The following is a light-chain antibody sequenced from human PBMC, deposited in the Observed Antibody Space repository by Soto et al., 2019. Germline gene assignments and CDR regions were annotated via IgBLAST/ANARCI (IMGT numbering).Light chain of an antibody. Sequence: EIVMTQSPATLSVSPGERATLSCRASQIVTSNLAWYQQKPGQAPRLLIYDASTRPTGIPARFSGSGSGTEFTLTISSLQSEDFAVYYCQQYSNWPLTFGQGTKVDI. CDR3: QQYSNWPLT. J-gene: IGKJ1*01. CDR2: DAS. V-gene: IGKV3-15*01. CDR1: QIVTSN.